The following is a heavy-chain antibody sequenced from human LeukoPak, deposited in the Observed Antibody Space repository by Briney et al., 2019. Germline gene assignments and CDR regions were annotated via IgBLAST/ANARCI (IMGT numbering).Heavy chain of an antibody. CDR3: ARQTTYYDYVWGSYRSILFDY. J-gene: IGHJ4*02. D-gene: IGHD3-16*02. Sequence: RASETLSLTCTVSGGSISSSSYYWGWIRQPPGKGLEWIGSIYYSGSTYYNPSLKSRVTISVDTSKNQFSLKLSSVTAADTAVYYCARQTTYYDYVWGSYRSILFDYWAREPWSPSPQ. CDR2: IYYSGST. V-gene: IGHV4-39*01. CDR1: GGSISSSSYY.